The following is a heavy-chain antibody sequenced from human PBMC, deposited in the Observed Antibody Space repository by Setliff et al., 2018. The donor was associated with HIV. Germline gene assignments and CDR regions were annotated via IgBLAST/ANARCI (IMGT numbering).Heavy chain of an antibody. CDR3: AKDGISGGAYPPYYFDY. CDR1: GFTFSNYA. D-gene: IGHD2-15*01. J-gene: IGHJ4*01. V-gene: IGHV3-23*01. CDR2: ISGSGGST. Sequence: GGSLRLSCAASGFTFSNYAMSWVRQAPGKGLEWVSVISGSGGSTFYADSVKGRFTISRDNSKNTLYLLMNGLRVEDTAVYYCAKDGISGGAYPPYYFDYWGHGTLVTVSS.